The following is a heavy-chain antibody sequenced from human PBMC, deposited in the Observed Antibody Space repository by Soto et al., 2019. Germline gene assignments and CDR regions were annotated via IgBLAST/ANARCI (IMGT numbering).Heavy chain of an antibody. D-gene: IGHD2-15*01. J-gene: IGHJ4*02. CDR3: AKGFCSGGSYQSPKYYFDY. CDR2: ISGSGGST. Sequence: EVQLLESGGGLVQPGGSLRLSCAASGFTFSSYAMSWVRQAPGKGLEWVSAISGSGGSTYYADSVKGRFTISRDNSKNTQYLQMNSVRDEDTAVYYCAKGFCSGGSYQSPKYYFDYWGQGTLVTVSS. V-gene: IGHV3-23*01. CDR1: GFTFSSYA.